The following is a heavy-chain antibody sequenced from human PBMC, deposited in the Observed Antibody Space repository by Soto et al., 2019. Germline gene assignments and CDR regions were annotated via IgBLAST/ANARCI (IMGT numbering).Heavy chain of an antibody. CDR1: GFAFSTYA. J-gene: IGHJ4*02. D-gene: IGHD3-10*01. CDR2: ISASGTTT. Sequence: GSLGLSCGASGFAFSTYAMTWVRQAPGKGLEWVSAISASGTTTYYAASVKGRFTISRDNSKNTLTLYLQMNSLRAEDTAIYYCAKVGTQYYGSGSYFFDYWGQGTLVTVSS. CDR3: AKVGTQYYGSGSYFFDY. V-gene: IGHV3-23*01.